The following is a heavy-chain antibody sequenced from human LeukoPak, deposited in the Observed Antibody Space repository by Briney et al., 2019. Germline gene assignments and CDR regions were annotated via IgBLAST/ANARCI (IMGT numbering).Heavy chain of an antibody. Sequence: GGSLRLSCVASGFTFSSYCMHWVRQAPGKGLEWVAVISYDGSDNYYADSLKGRFTISRDNSMNTLYLKMNSLRAEDTAVYYCAKDHHSSGWYYFDYWGQGTLVTVSS. CDR1: GFTFSSYC. CDR2: ISYDGSDN. CDR3: AKDHHSSGWYYFDY. V-gene: IGHV3-30*18. J-gene: IGHJ4*02. D-gene: IGHD6-19*01.